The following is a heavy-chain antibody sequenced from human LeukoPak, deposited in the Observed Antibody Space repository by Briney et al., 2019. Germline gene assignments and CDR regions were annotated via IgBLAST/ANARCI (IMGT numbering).Heavy chain of an antibody. CDR3: SRDLQEDAIPPLGY. Sequence: GGSLIRFCSAAGFTFIAYSMTWGRQAPGKGLEWLSSISSSSMTVYYADAVKGRFTISRDNGKNSLFLQMISLRAEDKGADYYSRDLQEDAIPPLGYWRQGPLVTVSS. J-gene: IGHJ4*02. D-gene: IGHD2-8*01. CDR1: GFTFIAYS. CDR2: ISSSSMTV. V-gene: IGHV3-48*01.